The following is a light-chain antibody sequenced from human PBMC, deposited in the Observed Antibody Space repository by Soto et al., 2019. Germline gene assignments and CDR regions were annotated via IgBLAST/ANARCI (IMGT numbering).Light chain of an antibody. CDR3: QQSYSTPV. V-gene: IGKV1-39*01. CDR2: AAS. J-gene: IGKJ2*01. CDR1: QSISSY. Sequence: DIQMTQSPSSLSASVGDRVTITCRASQSISSYLNWYQQKPGKAPKLLIYAASSLQRGVPSRFSGRGSGTEFTLTISSLQPEDFATYYCQQSYSTPVFGQGTKLENK.